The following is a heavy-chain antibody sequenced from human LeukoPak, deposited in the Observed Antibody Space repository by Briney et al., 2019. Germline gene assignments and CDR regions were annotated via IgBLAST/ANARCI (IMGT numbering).Heavy chain of an antibody. J-gene: IGHJ4*02. Sequence: GGSLRLSCAASGFTFSSYSMNWVRQAPGKGLEWVSSISSSSSYIYYADSVKGRFTISRVNAKNSLYLQMNSLRAEDTAVYYCASGIQLWLSDYWGQGTLVTVSS. D-gene: IGHD5-18*01. V-gene: IGHV3-21*01. CDR1: GFTFSSYS. CDR2: ISSSSSYI. CDR3: ASGIQLWLSDY.